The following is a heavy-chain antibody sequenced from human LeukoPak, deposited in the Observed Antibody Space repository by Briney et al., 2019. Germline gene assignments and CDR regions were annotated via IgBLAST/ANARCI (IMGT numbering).Heavy chain of an antibody. J-gene: IGHJ6*03. D-gene: IGHD3-10*01. Sequence: SETLSLTCAVYGGSFSGYYWSWIRQPPGKGLEWIGEINHSGSTNYNPSLKSRVTISVDTSKNQFSLKLSSVTAADTAVYYCARAVPIYFATRGEFKKTYYYYYYMDVWGKGTTVTISS. V-gene: IGHV4-34*01. CDR2: INHSGST. CDR3: ARAVPIYFATRGEFKKTYYYYYYMDV. CDR1: GGSFSGYY.